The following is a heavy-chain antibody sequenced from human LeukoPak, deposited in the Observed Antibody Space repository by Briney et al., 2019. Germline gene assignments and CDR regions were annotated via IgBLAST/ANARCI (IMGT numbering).Heavy chain of an antibody. V-gene: IGHV3-23*03. CDR1: GFTFSNFA. D-gene: IGHD4-11*01. Sequence: PGGSLRLSCAASGFTFSNFAMSWVRQAPGKGLEWVSIIYSGGGGTYYADSVKGRFTISRDNSKNTLYLQMNSLRADDTAVYYCATSNGYYFAYWGQGTLVTVSS. J-gene: IGHJ4*02. CDR2: IYSGGGGT. CDR3: ATSNGYYFAY.